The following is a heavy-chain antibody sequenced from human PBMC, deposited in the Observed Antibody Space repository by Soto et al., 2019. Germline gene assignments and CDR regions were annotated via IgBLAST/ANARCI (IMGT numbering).Heavy chain of an antibody. CDR3: ARVGGDYGGNPDLDWYFDL. V-gene: IGHV1-18*01. CDR2: ISAYNGNT. J-gene: IGHJ2*01. CDR1: GYTFTSYG. Sequence: QVQLVQSGAEVKKPGASVKVSCKASGYTFTSYGISWVRQAPGQGLEWMGWISAYNGNTNYAQKLQGRVTMTTDTSTSTDYMELRSLRSDDTAVYYCARVGGDYGGNPDLDWYFDLWGRGTLVTVSS. D-gene: IGHD4-17*01.